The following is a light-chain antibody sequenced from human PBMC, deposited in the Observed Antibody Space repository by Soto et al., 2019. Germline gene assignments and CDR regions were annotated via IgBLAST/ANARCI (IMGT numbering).Light chain of an antibody. Sequence: TQMTQSPSSLSASVGDRVTISCQVSQDISNYLNWYQQKPGKAPKLLIYDASNLETGVPSRFSGSGSGTDFTFTISSLQPEDIATYYCQQYDNLPLTFGGGTKVDIK. CDR3: QQYDNLPLT. CDR1: QDISNY. V-gene: IGKV1-33*01. CDR2: DAS. J-gene: IGKJ4*01.